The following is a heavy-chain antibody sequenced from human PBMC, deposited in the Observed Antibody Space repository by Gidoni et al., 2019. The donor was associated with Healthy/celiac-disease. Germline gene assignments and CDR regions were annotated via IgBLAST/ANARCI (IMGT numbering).Heavy chain of an antibody. J-gene: IGHJ4*02. CDR2: ISSSSSYI. V-gene: IGHV3-21*01. CDR1: GFTLSSYS. Sequence: EVQLVESGGGLVKPGGSLRLSCAASGFTLSSYSMNWVRQAPGKGLEWVSSISSSSSYIYYADSVKGRFTISRDNAKNSLYLQMNSLRAEDTAVYYCATLGSLGDTAMVTYYWGQGTLVTVSS. D-gene: IGHD5-18*01. CDR3: ATLGSLGDTAMVTYY.